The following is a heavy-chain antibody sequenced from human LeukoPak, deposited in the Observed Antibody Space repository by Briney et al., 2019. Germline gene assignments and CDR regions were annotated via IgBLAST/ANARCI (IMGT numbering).Heavy chain of an antibody. J-gene: IGHJ4*02. D-gene: IGHD3-22*01. CDR2: IIPIFGTA. CDR3: ARDPGYYDSSGYAN. Sequence: ASVKVSCKASGGTFSSYAISWVRQAPGQGLEWMGGIIPIFGTANYAQKFQGRVTITADESTSTAYMELSSLRSGDTAVYYCARDPGYYDSSGYANWGQGTLVTVSS. CDR1: GGTFSSYA. V-gene: IGHV1-69*13.